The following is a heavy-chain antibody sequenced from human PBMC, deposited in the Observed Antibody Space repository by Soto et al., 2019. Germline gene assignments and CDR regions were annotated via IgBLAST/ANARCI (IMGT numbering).Heavy chain of an antibody. CDR1: GFTFSNAW. CDR3: TTDGAAGPYYYGMDV. Sequence: PGGSLRPSCAASGFTFSNAWMNWVRQAPGKGLEWVGRIKSKTDGGTTDYAAPVKGRFTISRDDSKNTLYLQINSLKTEDTAVYYCTTDGAAGPYYYGMDVWGQGTTVTVSS. V-gene: IGHV3-15*07. CDR2: IKSKTDGGTT. J-gene: IGHJ6*02. D-gene: IGHD6-13*01.